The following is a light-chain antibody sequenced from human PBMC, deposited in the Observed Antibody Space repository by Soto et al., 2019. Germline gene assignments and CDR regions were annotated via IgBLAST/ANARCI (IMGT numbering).Light chain of an antibody. V-gene: IGKV2-30*02. CDR3: QHYASFSGT. J-gene: IGKJ1*01. Sequence: DGVITQSPLSLPFTLPHPSSISCRSNQSLVHSDGIAYFSWFQQRPGRSPRRLIYKVSNRDSGVPARFSGSGSGTEFTLTISSLQPDDFATYYCQHYASFSGTFGQGTKVDIK. CDR1: QSLVHSDGIAY. CDR2: KVS.